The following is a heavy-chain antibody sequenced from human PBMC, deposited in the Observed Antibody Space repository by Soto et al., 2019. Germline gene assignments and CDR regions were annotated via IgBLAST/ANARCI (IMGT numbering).Heavy chain of an antibody. Sequence: SQSLSLTCAISGDSVSSNSAAWNWIRQSPSRGLEWLGRTYYRSKWYNDYAVSVKSRITINPDTSKNQFSLQLNSVTPEDTALYYCARSHRDIVLMVYAPSFDPWGQGTLVTVSS. CDR2: TYYRSKWYN. CDR1: GDSVSSNSAA. D-gene: IGHD2-8*01. V-gene: IGHV6-1*01. CDR3: ARSHRDIVLMVYAPSFDP. J-gene: IGHJ5*02.